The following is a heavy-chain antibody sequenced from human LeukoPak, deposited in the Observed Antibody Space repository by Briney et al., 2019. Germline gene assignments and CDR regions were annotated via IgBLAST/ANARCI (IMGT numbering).Heavy chain of an antibody. CDR1: GFTFSSYA. Sequence: GGSLRLSCAGSGFTFSSYAMSWIRQAPGKGLEWVSYISSSGSTIYYADSVKGRFTIPRDNAKNSLYLQMNSLRAEDTAVYYCAREPRGYSYGSHAFDIWGQGTMVTVSS. J-gene: IGHJ3*02. CDR3: AREPRGYSYGSHAFDI. D-gene: IGHD5-18*01. CDR2: ISSSGSTI. V-gene: IGHV3-11*01.